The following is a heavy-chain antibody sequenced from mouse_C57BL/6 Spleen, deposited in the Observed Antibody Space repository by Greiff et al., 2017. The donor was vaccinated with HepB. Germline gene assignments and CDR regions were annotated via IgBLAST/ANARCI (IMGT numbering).Heavy chain of an antibody. CDR2: IDPSDSYT. CDR1: GYTFTSYW. J-gene: IGHJ4*01. V-gene: IGHV1-50*01. CDR3: ARRRGDAMDY. Sequence: VQLQQPGAELVKPGASVKLSCKASGYTFTSYWMQWVKQRPGQGLEWIGEIDPSDSYTNYNQKLKGKATLTVDTSSSTAYMQLSSLTSEDSAVYYCARRRGDAMDYWGQGTSVTVSS.